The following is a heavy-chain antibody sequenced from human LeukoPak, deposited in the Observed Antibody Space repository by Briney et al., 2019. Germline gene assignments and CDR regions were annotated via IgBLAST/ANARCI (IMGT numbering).Heavy chain of an antibody. CDR3: AKGVLTRLSSGYCSGGSCYSVPYYMDV. V-gene: IGHV3-23*01. J-gene: IGHJ6*03. D-gene: IGHD2-15*01. CDR2: ISGSGGST. CDR1: GFTFSSHG. Sequence: GGSLRLSCAASGFTFSSHGMSWVRQAPGKGLDWVSAISGSGGSTYYADSVKGRFTISRDNSKNTLYLQMNSLRAEDTAVYYCAKGVLTRLSSGYCSGGSCYSVPYYMDVWGKGTTVTVSS.